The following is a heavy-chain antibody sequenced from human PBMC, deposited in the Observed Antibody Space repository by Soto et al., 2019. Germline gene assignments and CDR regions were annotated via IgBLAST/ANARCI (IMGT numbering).Heavy chain of an antibody. CDR1: GGTFSTYT. J-gene: IGHJ3*02. CDR3: ARSVVRGVSSVFDI. CDR2: ILPIFGTT. V-gene: IGHV1-69*01. Sequence: QVQLVQSGAEVKKPGSSVKVSCKASGGTFSTYTFCWVRQAPGQGLEWMGGILPIFGTTNYAQKFQDRVTITADEPASTAYMELSSLRSDDTAVYYCARSVVRGVSSVFDIWGHGTMVTVSS. D-gene: IGHD3-10*01.